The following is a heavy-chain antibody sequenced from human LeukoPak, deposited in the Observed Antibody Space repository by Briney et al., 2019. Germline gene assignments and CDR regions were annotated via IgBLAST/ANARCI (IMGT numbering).Heavy chain of an antibody. CDR2: ISSSSSYI. D-gene: IGHD1-26*01. Sequence: GGSLRLSCAASGFTFSSYSMNWVRQAPGKGLEWVSSISSSSSYIYYADSVKGRFTISRDNAKNSPYLQMNSLRAEDTAVYYCARVGRIVGATWAFDIWGQGTMVTVSS. CDR3: ARVGRIVGATWAFDI. J-gene: IGHJ3*02. V-gene: IGHV3-21*01. CDR1: GFTFSSYS.